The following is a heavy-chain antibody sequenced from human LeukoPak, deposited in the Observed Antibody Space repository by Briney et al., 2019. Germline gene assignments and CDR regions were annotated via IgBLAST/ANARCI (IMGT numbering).Heavy chain of an antibody. CDR1: GFTFSSYA. J-gene: IGHJ4*02. CDR3: AKDVPYYYDSSGIY. Sequence: GGSLRLSRAASGFTFSSYAMSWVRQAPGKGLEWVSAISGSGGSTYYADSVKGRFTISRDNSKNTLYLQMNSLRTEDTAVYYCAKDVPYYYDSSGIYWGQGTLVTVSS. V-gene: IGHV3-23*01. CDR2: ISGSGGST. D-gene: IGHD3-22*01.